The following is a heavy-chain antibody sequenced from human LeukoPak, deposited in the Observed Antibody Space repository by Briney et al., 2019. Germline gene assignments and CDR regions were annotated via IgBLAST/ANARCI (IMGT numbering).Heavy chain of an antibody. Sequence: PSETLSLTCTVSGGSISSGDYYWSWIRQPPGKGLEWIGYIYYSGSTYYNPSLKSRVTISVDTSKNQFSLKLSSVTAADTAVYYCARDRYSSSLAYYFGYWGQGTLVTVSS. CDR3: ARDRYSSSLAYYFGY. V-gene: IGHV4-30-4*08. D-gene: IGHD6-6*01. CDR2: IYYSGST. CDR1: GGSISSGDYY. J-gene: IGHJ4*02.